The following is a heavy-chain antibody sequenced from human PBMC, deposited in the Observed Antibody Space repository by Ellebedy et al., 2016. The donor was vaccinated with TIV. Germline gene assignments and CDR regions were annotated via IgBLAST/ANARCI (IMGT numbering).Heavy chain of an antibody. V-gene: IGHV3-23*01. Sequence: PGGSLRLSCAASGFTFSSYALTWVRQAPGKGLEWVAVISRSGGSTHYADSVKGRFTIARDNSKNTVYLQMKSLRVEDTAVYYCARHRSPEVWRPVQDYWGQGTLVTVSS. CDR1: GFTFSSYA. D-gene: IGHD6-19*01. CDR3: ARHRSPEVWRPVQDY. CDR2: ISRSGGST. J-gene: IGHJ4*02.